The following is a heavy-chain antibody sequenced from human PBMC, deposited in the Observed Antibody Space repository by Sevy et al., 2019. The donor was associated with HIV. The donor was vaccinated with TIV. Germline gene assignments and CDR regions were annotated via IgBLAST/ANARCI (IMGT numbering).Heavy chain of an antibody. CDR1: GFTFSKYS. J-gene: IGHJ4*02. CDR3: AREGCTKPHDY. CDR2: FSFGCGKI. V-gene: IGHV3-23*01. Sequence: GSLRLSCAASGFTFSKYSMSWIRQTPGKGLEWVSTFSFGCGKINYADSVKGRFTISRDDSRNTFYPQMNSLRAEDTAIYYCAREGCTKPHDYWGQGTVVTVSS. D-gene: IGHD2-8*01.